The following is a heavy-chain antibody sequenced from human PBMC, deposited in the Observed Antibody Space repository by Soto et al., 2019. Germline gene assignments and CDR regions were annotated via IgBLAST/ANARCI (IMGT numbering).Heavy chain of an antibody. Sequence: GSLRLSCAASGFTVSNNYMSWVRQAPGKGLEWVSVIYSGGSTYYADSVKGRFTISRDNSKNTLYLQMNGLRAEDTAVYYCARALYRYTWTHFDYWGQGTLVTVS. CDR3: ARALYRYTWTHFDY. V-gene: IGHV3-53*01. J-gene: IGHJ4*02. D-gene: IGHD3-16*02. CDR1: GFTVSNNY. CDR2: IYSGGST.